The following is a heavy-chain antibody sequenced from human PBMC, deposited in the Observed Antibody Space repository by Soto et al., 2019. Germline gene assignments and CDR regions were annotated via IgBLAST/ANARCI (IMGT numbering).Heavy chain of an antibody. V-gene: IGHV4-34*01. D-gene: IGHD2-2*01. CDR1: GVSFSGYY. J-gene: IGHJ6*02. Sequence: SETLSLTCAVYGVSFSGYYWSWFRQPPGKGLEWIGEINHSGSTNYNPSLKSRVTISVDTSKNQFSLKLSSVTAADTAVYYCARAPWGSSTSHYYYYYGMDVWGQGTTVTVSS. CDR3: ARAPWGSSTSHYYYYYGMDV. CDR2: INHSGST.